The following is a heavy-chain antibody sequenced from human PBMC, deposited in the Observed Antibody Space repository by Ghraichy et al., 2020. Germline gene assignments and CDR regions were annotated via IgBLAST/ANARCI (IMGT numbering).Heavy chain of an antibody. Sequence: GGSLRLSCAASGFTFGNFWMTWVRQAPGKGLEWVANIKQDGSEKYYVDSLNGRFTISRDNANNSLFLQFSSLRVEDTAVYYCARGGFYYYGLDVWGQGTSVTVSS. CDR2: IKQDGSEK. J-gene: IGHJ6*02. CDR3: ARGGFYYYGLDV. D-gene: IGHD6-25*01. CDR1: GFTFGNFW. V-gene: IGHV3-7*03.